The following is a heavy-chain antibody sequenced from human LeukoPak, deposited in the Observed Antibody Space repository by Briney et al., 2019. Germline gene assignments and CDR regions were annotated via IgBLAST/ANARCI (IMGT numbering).Heavy chain of an antibody. D-gene: IGHD6-13*01. Sequence: GGSLRLSCAASGFRFSNYLMCWVRPSPGGGLGWVANEGQDGSDYYYVDFVKGRFIISRDNAKNALYLQMDSLRAEDTAVYYCAKDTGAAGISHWFDPWGQGTLVTVSS. CDR2: EGQDGSDY. CDR1: GFRFSNYL. CDR3: AKDTGAAGISHWFDP. J-gene: IGHJ5*02. V-gene: IGHV3-7*01.